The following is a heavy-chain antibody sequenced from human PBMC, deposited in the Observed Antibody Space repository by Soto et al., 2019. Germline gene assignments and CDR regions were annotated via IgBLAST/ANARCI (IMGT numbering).Heavy chain of an antibody. J-gene: IGHJ4*02. V-gene: IGHV3-33*01. D-gene: IGHD2-15*01. CDR3: ARDGAYCSGGSCYSPFDY. CDR2: IWYDGSNK. CDR1: GFTFSSYG. Sequence: PGGSLRLSCAASGFTFSSYGMHWVRQAPGKGLEWVAVIWYDGSNKYYADSVKGRFTISRDNSKNTLYLQMNSLRAEDTAVYYCARDGAYCSGGSCYSPFDYWGQGTLVTVSS.